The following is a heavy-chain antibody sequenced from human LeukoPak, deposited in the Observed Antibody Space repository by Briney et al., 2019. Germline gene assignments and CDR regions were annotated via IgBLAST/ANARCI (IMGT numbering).Heavy chain of an antibody. J-gene: IGHJ4*02. D-gene: IGHD3-3*01. CDR1: GDSVSSNSAA. Sequence: SQTLSLTCAISGDSVSSNSAAWNWITQSPSRGLEWLGRTYYRSKWYNDYAVSVKSRITINPDTSKNQFSLQLSSVTPEDTAVYYCARESSYYDFWSGYSRQDYFDYWGQGTLVTVSS. CDR3: ARESSYYDFWSGYSRQDYFDY. V-gene: IGHV6-1*01. CDR2: TYYRSKWYN.